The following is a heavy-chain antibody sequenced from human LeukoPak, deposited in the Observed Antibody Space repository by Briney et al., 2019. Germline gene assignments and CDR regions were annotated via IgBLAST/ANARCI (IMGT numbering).Heavy chain of an antibody. D-gene: IGHD4-17*01. CDR2: IKQDGSEK. V-gene: IGHV3-7*03. Sequence: GGSLRLSCAAPGFTFSSYWMSWVRQAPGKGLEWVANIKQDGSEKYYVDSVKGRFTISRDNAKNSLYLQMNSLRAEDTAVYYCAVPDYGDYALDYWGQGTLVTVSS. CDR3: AVPDYGDYALDY. CDR1: GFTFSSYW. J-gene: IGHJ4*02.